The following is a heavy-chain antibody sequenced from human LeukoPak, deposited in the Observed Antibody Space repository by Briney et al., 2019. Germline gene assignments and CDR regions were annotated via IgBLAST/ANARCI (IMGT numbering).Heavy chain of an antibody. V-gene: IGHV1-24*01. J-gene: IGHJ3*02. CDR1: GYTLTELS. CDR2: FDPEDGET. Sequence: GASVKVSCKVSGYTLTELSMHWVRQAPGKGLEWMGGFDPEDGETIYAQKFQGRVTMTEDTSTDTAYMELSRLRSDDTAVYYCAILVVPADRDIFGAFDIWGQGTMVTVSS. CDR3: AILVVPADRDIFGAFDI. D-gene: IGHD2-2*01.